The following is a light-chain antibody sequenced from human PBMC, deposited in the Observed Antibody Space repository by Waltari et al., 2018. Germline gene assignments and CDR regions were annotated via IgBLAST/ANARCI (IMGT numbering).Light chain of an antibody. CDR2: EVS. CDR1: DSDVGAYDF. Sequence: QSALTQPASVSGSPGQSITISCSGTDSDVGAYDFVSWYQQHPGKAPHLLIYEVSKRPSGIANRFSASTSGNTASLTSSGLQAEDEADYYCSSYTTSSAPGVVGTGTRVTVL. V-gene: IGLV2-14*01. CDR3: SSYTTSSAPGV. J-gene: IGLJ1*01.